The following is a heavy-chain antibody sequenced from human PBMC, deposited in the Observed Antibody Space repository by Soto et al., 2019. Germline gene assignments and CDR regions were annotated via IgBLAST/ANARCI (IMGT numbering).Heavy chain of an antibody. Sequence: XGALRLSCSASGFTCSSYGMHWVRQAPGKGLEWVAVIWYDGSNKYYADSVKGRFTISRDNSKNTLYLQMNSLRAEDTAVYYCARGNYDSSGYYSSSAFDMWGQGTMVTVSS. J-gene: IGHJ3*02. CDR1: GFTCSSYG. V-gene: IGHV3-33*01. CDR3: ARGNYDSSGYYSSSAFDM. CDR2: IWYDGSNK. D-gene: IGHD3-22*01.